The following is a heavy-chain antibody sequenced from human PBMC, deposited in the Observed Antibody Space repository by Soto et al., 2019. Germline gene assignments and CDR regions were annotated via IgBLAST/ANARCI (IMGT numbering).Heavy chain of an antibody. CDR3: AREGRETPFDY. CDR2: IIPIFGTA. D-gene: IGHD1-26*01. V-gene: IGHV1-69*13. CDR1: GGTFSSYA. J-gene: IGHJ4*02. Sequence: ASVKVSCKASGGTFSSYAISWVRQAPGQGLEWMGGIIPIFGTANYAQKFQGRVTITADESTSTAYMELSSLRSEDTAMYYCAREGRETPFDYWGQGTLVTVSS.